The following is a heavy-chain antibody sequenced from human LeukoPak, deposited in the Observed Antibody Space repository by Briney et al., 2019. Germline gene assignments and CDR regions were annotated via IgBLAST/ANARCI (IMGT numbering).Heavy chain of an antibody. CDR1: GFSLSNARMG. CDR2: IFSNDEK. CDR3: ARIYGNWNDATLDY. V-gene: IGHV2-26*01. J-gene: IGHJ4*02. D-gene: IGHD1-20*01. Sequence: SGPVLVKPTETLTLTCTVSGFSLSNARMGVSWIRQPPGKALERLAHIFSNDEKSYSTSLKSSLTISKDTSKSQVVLTMTNMDPVDTATYYCARIYGNWNDATLDYWGQGTLVTVSS.